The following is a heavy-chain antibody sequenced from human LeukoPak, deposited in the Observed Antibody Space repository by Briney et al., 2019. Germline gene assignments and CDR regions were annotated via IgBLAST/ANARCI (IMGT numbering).Heavy chain of an antibody. Sequence: GGSLRLSCAASGFTFSNYGMHWVRQAPGRGLEWVAVIWYDESNQYYADSVKGRFTISRDNSKNTLYLQMNSLRAEDTAVYYCARSSGSYYQTCDYRGQGTLVTVSS. CDR1: GFTFSNYG. CDR3: ARSSGSYYQTCDY. CDR2: IWYDESNQ. D-gene: IGHD1-26*01. J-gene: IGHJ4*02. V-gene: IGHV3-33*01.